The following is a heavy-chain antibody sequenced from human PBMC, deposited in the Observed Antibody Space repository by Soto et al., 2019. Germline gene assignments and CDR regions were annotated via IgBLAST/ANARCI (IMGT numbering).Heavy chain of an antibody. V-gene: IGHV5-51*01. Sequence: GESLKISFTGSGYSFTSYWIAWVVQMPGKGLECMGIIYPGDSDTRYSPSFQGQVTISVDKSINTAYLQWSSLRASDTAIYYCARHGTSCYVFDPWGPGTLVTVSS. CDR1: GYSFTSYW. D-gene: IGHD2-2*01. CDR2: IYPGDSDT. CDR3: ARHGTSCYVFDP. J-gene: IGHJ5*02.